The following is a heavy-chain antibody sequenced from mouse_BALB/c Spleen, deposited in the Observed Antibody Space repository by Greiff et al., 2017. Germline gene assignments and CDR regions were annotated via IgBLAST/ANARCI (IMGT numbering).Heavy chain of an antibody. V-gene: IGHV2-6-7*01. CDR1: GFSLTGYG. CDR3: ARGRNGYPYYYAMDY. CDR2: IWGDGST. D-gene: IGHD2-2*01. J-gene: IGHJ4*01. Sequence: QVQLKESGPGLVAPSQSLSITCTVSGFSLTGYGVNWVRQPPGKGLEWLGMIWGDGSTDYNSALKSRLSISKDNSKSQVFLKMNSLQTDDTARYYCARGRNGYPYYYAMDYWGQGTSVTVSS.